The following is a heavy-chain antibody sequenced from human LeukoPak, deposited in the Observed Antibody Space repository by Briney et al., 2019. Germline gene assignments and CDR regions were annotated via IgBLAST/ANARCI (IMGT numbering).Heavy chain of an antibody. V-gene: IGHV4-61*02. CDR2: FYISGST. CDR1: GGSISSGSYY. D-gene: IGHD5-18*01. CDR3: AKSPGRTASYMDV. J-gene: IGHJ6*03. Sequence: SQTLSLTCTVSGGSISSGSYYWSWIRQPAGKGLEWIGRFYISGSTNYNPSLKSRVTMSIDTSENQVFLRLSSVTAADTAVYYCAKSPGRTASYMDVWGKGTTVTVSS.